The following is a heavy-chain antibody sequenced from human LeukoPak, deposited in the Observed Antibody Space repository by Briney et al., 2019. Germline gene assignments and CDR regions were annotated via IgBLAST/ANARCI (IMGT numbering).Heavy chain of an antibody. V-gene: IGHV3-11*04. Sequence: GGSLRLSCAASGFTFSDYYMSWIRQAPGKGLEWVSYISSSGSTIYYADSVKGRFTISRDNAKNSLYLQMNSLRAEDTAVYYCARERRDTATVYYFDYWGQGTLVTVSS. CDR2: ISSSGSTI. J-gene: IGHJ4*02. CDR3: ARERRDTATVYYFDY. CDR1: GFTFSDYY. D-gene: IGHD5-18*01.